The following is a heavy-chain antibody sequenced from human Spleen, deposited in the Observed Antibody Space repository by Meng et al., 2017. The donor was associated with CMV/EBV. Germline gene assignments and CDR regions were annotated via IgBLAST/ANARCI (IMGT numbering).Heavy chain of an antibody. V-gene: IGHV1-18*01. Sequence: SGYTFTSYGLSWVRQAPGQGLEWMGGISVYNGNTNFAQKLQSRVTMTTDTSTSKAYMELRNLTSDDTAVYYCARATMVRGASYYFDSWGQGTLVTVSS. D-gene: IGHD3-10*01. CDR3: ARATMVRGASYYFDS. J-gene: IGHJ4*01. CDR2: ISVYNGNT. CDR1: GYTFTSYG.